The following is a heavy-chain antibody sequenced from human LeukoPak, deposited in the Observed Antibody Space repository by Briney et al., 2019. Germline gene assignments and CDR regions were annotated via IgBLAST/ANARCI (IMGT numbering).Heavy chain of an antibody. CDR3: AKGGPGIVTNDY. V-gene: IGHV3-30*18. Sequence: QPGGSLRLSCAASGFTFSSYWMSWVRQAPGKGLEWVAVISYDGSNKYYADSVKGRFTISRDNSKNTLYLQMNSLRAEDTAVYYCAKGGPGIVTNDYWGQGTLVTVSS. D-gene: IGHD5-18*01. J-gene: IGHJ4*02. CDR2: ISYDGSNK. CDR1: GFTFSSYW.